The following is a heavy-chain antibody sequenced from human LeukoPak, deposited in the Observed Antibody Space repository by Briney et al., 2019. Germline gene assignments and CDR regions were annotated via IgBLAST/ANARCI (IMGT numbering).Heavy chain of an antibody. J-gene: IGHJ4*02. Sequence: PGGSLRLSCAASGFTFSSYSMNWVRQAPGKGLKWVSSISISSSYIYYAASVKGRFTISRDNAKNSLYLQMNSLRAEDTAVYYCASHYYDSSGFDYWGQGTLVTVSS. V-gene: IGHV3-21*01. CDR2: ISISSSYI. CDR3: ASHYYDSSGFDY. CDR1: GFTFSSYS. D-gene: IGHD3-22*01.